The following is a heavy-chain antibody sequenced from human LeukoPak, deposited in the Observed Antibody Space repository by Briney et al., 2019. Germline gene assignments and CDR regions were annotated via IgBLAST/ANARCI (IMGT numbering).Heavy chain of an antibody. D-gene: IGHD3-22*01. V-gene: IGHV3-30-3*01. J-gene: IGHJ6*02. CDR2: ISYDGSNK. CDR1: GFTFSSYA. Sequence: GGSLRLSCAASGFTFSSYAMHWVRQAPGKGLEWVAVISYDGSNKYYADSVKGRFTISRDNSKNTLYLQMNSLRAEDTAVYYWARDPGPHDYDSSGTKLKWYGMDVWGQGTTVTVSS. CDR3: ARDPGPHDYDSSGTKLKWYGMDV.